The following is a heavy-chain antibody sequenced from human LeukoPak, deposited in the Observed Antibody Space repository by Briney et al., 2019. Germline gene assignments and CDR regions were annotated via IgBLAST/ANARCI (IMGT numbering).Heavy chain of an antibody. CDR1: GYTFTSYY. J-gene: IGHJ4*02. Sequence: ASVKVSCKASGYTFTSYYMHWVRQAPGQGLEWMGIINPSGGSTSYAQKFQGRVTMTRDMSTSTVYMELSSLRSEDTAVYYCARELIVVVTPHALDYWGQGTLVTVSS. D-gene: IGHD3-22*01. V-gene: IGHV1-46*01. CDR3: ARELIVVVTPHALDY. CDR2: INPSGGST.